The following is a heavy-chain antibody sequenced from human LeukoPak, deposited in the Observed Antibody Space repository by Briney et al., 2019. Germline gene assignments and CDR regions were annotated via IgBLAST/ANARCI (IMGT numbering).Heavy chain of an antibody. CDR3: ARVTILFDY. CDR1: GLSVGSES. Sequence: LRLWSSVEGLSVGSESRYWGRQSQEKGLEWVSSISSSSSYIYYADSVKGRFTISRDNAKNSLYLQMNSLRAEDTAVYYCARVTILFDYWGQGTLVTVSS. J-gene: IGHJ4*02. D-gene: IGHD3-10*01. CDR2: ISSSSSYI. V-gene: IGHV3-21*01.